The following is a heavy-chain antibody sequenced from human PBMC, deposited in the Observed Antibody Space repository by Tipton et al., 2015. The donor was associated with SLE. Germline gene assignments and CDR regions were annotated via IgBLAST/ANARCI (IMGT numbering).Heavy chain of an antibody. CDR3: AKKFYYLNSGNSQVFDN. J-gene: IGHJ4*02. D-gene: IGHD3-10*01. CDR2: ITGTDDHT. CDR1: GFSFRTYA. V-gene: IGHV3-23*01. Sequence: SLRLSCAASGFSFRTYAMSWVRQAPGKGLEWISTITGTDDHTYYADSVKGRFTVFRDTSENTLFLQMSSLRAEDTAVYYCAKKFYYLNSGNSQVFDNWGQGTLVTVSS.